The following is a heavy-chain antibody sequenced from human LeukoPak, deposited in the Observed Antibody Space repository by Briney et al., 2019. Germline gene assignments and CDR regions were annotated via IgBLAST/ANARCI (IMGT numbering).Heavy chain of an antibody. J-gene: IGHJ4*02. CDR3: TTVYCSSTSCAMSGNY. V-gene: IGHV3-15*01. Sequence: GGSLRLSCAASGFTFTNAWMSWVRQAPGKGLEGVGRIKSKTEGETADYAAPVKGRFTISRDDSKNTLYLHMNSLKTEDTAVYYCTTVYCSSTSCAMSGNYWGQGTLVTVSS. CDR2: IKSKTEGETA. D-gene: IGHD2-2*01. CDR1: GFTFTNAW.